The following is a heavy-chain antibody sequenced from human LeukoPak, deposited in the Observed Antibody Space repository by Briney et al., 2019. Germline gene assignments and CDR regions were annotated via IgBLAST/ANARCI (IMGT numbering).Heavy chain of an antibody. V-gene: IGHV3-23*01. CDR2: ISGSGGST. CDR3: AKHAEDYYGSGSYYNPLFDY. D-gene: IGHD3-10*01. Sequence: GGSLRLSCAASGFTFSSYAMSWVRQAPGKELEWVSAISGSGGSTYYADSVKGRFTISRDNSKNTLYLQMNSLRAEDTAVYYCAKHAEDYYGSGSYYNPLFDYWGQGTLVTVSS. CDR1: GFTFSSYA. J-gene: IGHJ4*02.